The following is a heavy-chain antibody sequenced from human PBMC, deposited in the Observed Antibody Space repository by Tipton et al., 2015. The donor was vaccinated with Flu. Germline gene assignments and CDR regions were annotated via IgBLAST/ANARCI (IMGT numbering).Heavy chain of an antibody. J-gene: IGHJ6*03. V-gene: IGHV4-59*11. CDR1: GCSISSHY. CDR3: ARAKWGISQYSYMDV. D-gene: IGHD7-27*01. Sequence: TLSLTCTVSGCSISSHYWSWIRQPPGKGLEWIGYIYYSGSTDYNPSLKSRVTISMDTSKNQFSLQLTSVTAADTAVYYCARAKWGISQYSYMDVWGTGTTVTVSS. CDR2: IYYSGST.